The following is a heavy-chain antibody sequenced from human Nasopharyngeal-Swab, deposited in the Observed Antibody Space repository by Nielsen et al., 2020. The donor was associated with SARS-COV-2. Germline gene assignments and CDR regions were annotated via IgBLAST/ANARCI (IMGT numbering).Heavy chain of an antibody. Sequence: GESLKISCAASGFTFSDRYMIWIRQAPGKGLEWVSAISSSGDYIYYAASVKGRFTISRDNAKNSLYLQMNSLRAEDTAVYYCVRDTPAMFAYWGQGMLVTVSS. CDR3: VRDTPAMFAY. CDR2: ISSSGDYI. CDR1: GFTFSDRY. J-gene: IGHJ4*02. V-gene: IGHV3-11*04.